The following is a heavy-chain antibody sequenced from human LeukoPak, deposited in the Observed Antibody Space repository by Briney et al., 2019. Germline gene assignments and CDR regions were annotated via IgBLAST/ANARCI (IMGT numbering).Heavy chain of an antibody. V-gene: IGHV4-34*01. CDR2: INHSGST. Sequence: GSLRLSCAASGFTFSSYAMSWVRQAPGKGLEWIGEINHSGSTNYNPSLKSRVTISVDTSKNQFSLKLSSVTAADTAVYYCASTTFQRYFDWLPAPDNYYYGMDVWGQGTTVTVSS. J-gene: IGHJ6*02. D-gene: IGHD3-9*01. CDR1: GFTFSSYA. CDR3: ASTTFQRYFDWLPAPDNYYYGMDV.